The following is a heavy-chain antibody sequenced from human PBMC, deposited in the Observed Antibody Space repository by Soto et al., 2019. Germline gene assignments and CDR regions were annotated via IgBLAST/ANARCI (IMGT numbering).Heavy chain of an antibody. CDR2: ISYDGSNK. Sequence: QVQLVESGGGVVQPGRSLRLSCAASGFTFSSYGMHWVRQAPGKGLEWVAVISYDGSNKYYADSVKGRFTISRDNSKNTLYLQMNSLRAEDTAVYYCAKGQFGATPPDYYYYYGMDVWGQGTTVTVSS. J-gene: IGHJ6*02. V-gene: IGHV3-30*18. CDR3: AKGQFGATPPDYYYYYGMDV. D-gene: IGHD3-10*01. CDR1: GFTFSSYG.